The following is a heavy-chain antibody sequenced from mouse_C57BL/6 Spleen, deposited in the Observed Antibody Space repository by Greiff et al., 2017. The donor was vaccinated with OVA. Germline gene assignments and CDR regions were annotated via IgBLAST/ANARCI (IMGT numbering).Heavy chain of an antibody. D-gene: IGHD3-2*02. CDR3: ARALRDY. V-gene: IGHV1-50*01. J-gene: IGHJ2*01. CDR2: IDPSDSYT. Sequence: QVQLQQSGAELVKPGASVKLSCKASGYTFTSYWMQWVKQRPGQGLEWIGEIDPSDSYTNYNQKFKGKATLTVDTSSSTAYMQLSSLTSEDSAVYYCARALRDYWGQGTTLTVSS. CDR1: GYTFTSYW.